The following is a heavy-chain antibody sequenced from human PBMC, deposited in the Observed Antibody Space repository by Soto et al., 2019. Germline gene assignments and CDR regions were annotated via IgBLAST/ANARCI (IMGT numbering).Heavy chain of an antibody. Sequence: EGQLAESGGGMVQPGGSLGLSCVASGFTFSSYDMHWVRQAPGKGLEYVSSISSNGGTTYYGNSVKGRFTISRDNSKNTLYLQMGSLRAEDMAVYYCVRRVSGNYDYWGQGTLVTVSS. D-gene: IGHD1-7*01. CDR1: GFTFSSYD. J-gene: IGHJ4*02. V-gene: IGHV3-64*01. CDR3: VRRVSGNYDY. CDR2: ISSNGGTT.